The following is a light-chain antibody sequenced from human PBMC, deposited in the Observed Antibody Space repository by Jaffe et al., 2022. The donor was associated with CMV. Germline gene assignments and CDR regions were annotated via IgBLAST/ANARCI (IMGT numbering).Light chain of an antibody. J-gene: IGLJ2*01. CDR1: ISDIGGYNY. CDR2: DVF. CDR3: SSYRSSSTYVI. V-gene: IGLV2-14*03. Sequence: QSALTQPASVSGSPGQSITVSCTGTISDIGGYNYVSWYQQHPGKAPKLMIYDVFIRPSGVSNRFSGSKSGNTASLTISGLQAEDEADYYCSSYRSSSTYVIFGGGTKLTVL.